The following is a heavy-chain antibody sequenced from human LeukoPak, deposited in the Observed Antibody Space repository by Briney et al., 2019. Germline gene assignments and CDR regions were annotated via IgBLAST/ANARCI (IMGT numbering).Heavy chain of an antibody. J-gene: IGHJ4*02. D-gene: IGHD1-26*01. CDR3: ARYTSNVVGKRHYFDY. CDR2: LSSSGSAF. CDR1: GFTFRSYE. V-gene: IGHV3-48*03. Sequence: GGSLTLSCEDSGFTFRSYEMNWVRQAPGKGLEWIAYLSSSGSAFSYADSVKGRFTIARDNARNSLYLQMNSLRAEDTAVYYCARYTSNVVGKRHYFDYWGQGTLVTVSS.